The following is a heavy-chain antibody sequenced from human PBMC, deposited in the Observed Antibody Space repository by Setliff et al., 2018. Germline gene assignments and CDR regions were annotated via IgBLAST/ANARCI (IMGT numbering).Heavy chain of an antibody. CDR2: ISGHDGNT. D-gene: IGHD3-16*02. CDR3: ARDPLYRENLSRVFDF. Sequence: GASVKVSCKTSGYTFSNYGVSWVRQAPGQGLEWMGWISGHDGNTKYAQNLHGRVTMTTDTSTTTAYMELRSLRSDDTAVYYCARDPLYRENLSRVFDFWGQGTMVTVSS. J-gene: IGHJ3*01. CDR1: GYTFSNYG. V-gene: IGHV1-18*01.